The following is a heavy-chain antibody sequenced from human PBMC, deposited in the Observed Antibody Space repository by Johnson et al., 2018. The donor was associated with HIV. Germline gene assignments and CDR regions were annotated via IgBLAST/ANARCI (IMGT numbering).Heavy chain of an antibody. Sequence: QVQLVESGGGVVQPGRSLRLSCAASGFTFSDYYMSWIRQAPGKGLEWVSYISSSGSTIYYADSVKGRFTISRDNAENSLYLQMTSLRGEDTAVYYCARERSRGGYSGYDYGAFDIWGQGTMVTVSS. V-gene: IGHV3-11*04. CDR1: GFTFSDYY. CDR3: ARERSRGGYSGYDYGAFDI. CDR2: ISSSGSTI. J-gene: IGHJ3*02. D-gene: IGHD5-12*01.